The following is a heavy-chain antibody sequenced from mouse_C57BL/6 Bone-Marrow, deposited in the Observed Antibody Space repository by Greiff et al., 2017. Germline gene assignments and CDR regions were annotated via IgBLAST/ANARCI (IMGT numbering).Heavy chain of an antibody. CDR3: ARPPYYDYDGFAY. CDR1: GFTFSDYY. D-gene: IGHD2-4*01. Sequence: EVQLVESGGGLVQPVGSLKLSCAASGFTFSDYYMYWVRQTPEKRLEWVAYISNGGGSTYYPDTVKGRFTISRDNAKNTLYLQMSRLKSEDTAMYYCARPPYYDYDGFAYWGQGTLVTVSA. J-gene: IGHJ3*01. V-gene: IGHV5-12*01. CDR2: ISNGGGST.